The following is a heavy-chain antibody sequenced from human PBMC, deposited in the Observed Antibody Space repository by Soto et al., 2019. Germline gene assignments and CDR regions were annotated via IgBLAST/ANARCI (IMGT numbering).Heavy chain of an antibody. V-gene: IGHV3-33*01. CDR2: IWIDGSIQ. CDR3: VRDIFRPQKNYYDSSGRYVLAYFDY. D-gene: IGHD3-22*01. Sequence: PGGSLRLSCVVSGFTFTSYGINWVRQAPRKGLEWVASIWIDGSIQYYADSVKGRFTVSRVDSKNTLNLQMNSLRVEDTGVYYCVRDIFRPQKNYYDSSGRYVLAYFDYWGQGIEVTVSS. J-gene: IGHJ4*02. CDR1: GFTFTSYG.